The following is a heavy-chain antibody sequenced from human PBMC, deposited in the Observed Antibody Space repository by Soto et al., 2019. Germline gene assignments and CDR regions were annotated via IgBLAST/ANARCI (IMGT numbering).Heavy chain of an antibody. Sequence: VQLLESGGGLVQPGGSLRLSCAASGFTFTSYGISWVRQAPGQGLEWMGWISAYHGNTNYAQKLQGRVTMTTDTSTSTAYMDLRSRRSAATAVYYCGRVSREWLHAIDYWGQRTVVTV. J-gene: IGHJ4*02. V-gene: IGHV1-18*04. CDR1: GFTFTSYG. D-gene: IGHD2-2*01. CDR3: GRVSREWLHAIDY. CDR2: ISAYHGNT.